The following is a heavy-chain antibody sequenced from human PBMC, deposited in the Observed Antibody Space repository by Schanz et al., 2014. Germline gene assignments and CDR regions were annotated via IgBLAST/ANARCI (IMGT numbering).Heavy chain of an antibody. Sequence: EAQVVESGGGLVKPGGSLRLSCVASGFTFSNAWMNWVRQGPGNRLEWVGRIKSRSDGGTTDYAAPVKGRFIISRDDSRNTLYLQMSGLKTEDTAVYYCSTTPNFYASGTYSWFDPWGPGTRVTVSS. CDR3: STTPNFYASGTYSWFDP. J-gene: IGHJ5*02. D-gene: IGHD3-10*01. CDR1: GFTFSNAW. CDR2: IKSRSDGGTT. V-gene: IGHV3-15*01.